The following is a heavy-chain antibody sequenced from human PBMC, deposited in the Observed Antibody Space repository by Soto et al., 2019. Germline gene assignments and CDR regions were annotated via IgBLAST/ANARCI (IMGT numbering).Heavy chain of an antibody. CDR1: GYTFPNYA. CDR2: IIAGNGDT. CDR3: ARGEFLSYDDY. J-gene: IGHJ4*02. V-gene: IGHV1-3*01. D-gene: IGHD3-16*01. Sequence: ASVKVSCTTFGYTFPNYAIHWVRQAPGQRLEWMGWIIAGNGDTRYSENLQGRVTITRDTSASTAYMELSSLRSEDTAVYYCARGEFLSYDDYWGQGTLVTVSS.